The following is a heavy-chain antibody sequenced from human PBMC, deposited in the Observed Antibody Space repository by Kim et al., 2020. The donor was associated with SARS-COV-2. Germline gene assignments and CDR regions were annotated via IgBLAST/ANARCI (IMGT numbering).Heavy chain of an antibody. J-gene: IGHJ5*02. V-gene: IGHV4-39*01. CDR3: ARQEGGA. D-gene: IGHD3-16*01. Sequence: YGGSTDYTPSLKSRVTISVDASKNQFSLKLGSVTAADTAVYYCARQEGGAWGQGTLVTVSS. CDR2: YGGST.